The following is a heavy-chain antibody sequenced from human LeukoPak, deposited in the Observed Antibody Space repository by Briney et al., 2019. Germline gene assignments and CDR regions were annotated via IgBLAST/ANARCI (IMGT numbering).Heavy chain of an antibody. CDR3: VKEQGSGSYRTADY. CDR1: GFTFSSCG. J-gene: IGHJ4*02. Sequence: GRSLRLSCAASGFTFSSCGMRWVRQAPGKGLEWVAVIIYDGDTTYFEDSVKGRFTISRDTSKSTLYLQMNSLGAEDTAVYYCVKEQGSGSYRTADYWGQGTLVTVSS. V-gene: IGHV3-30*18. D-gene: IGHD3-10*01. CDR2: IIYDGDTT.